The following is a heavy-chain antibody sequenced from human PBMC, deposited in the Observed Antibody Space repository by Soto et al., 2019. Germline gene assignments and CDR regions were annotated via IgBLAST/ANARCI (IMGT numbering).Heavy chain of an antibody. CDR2: IWYDGSDR. V-gene: IGHV3-33*01. Sequence: QVQLVESGGGVVQSGRSLRLSCEASGFTFSKYGMHWVRQAPGKGLEWVAVIWYDGSDRWYADSVKGRFGISRDNSKNTMYLQMSNLRVEDTAVYFCARDYASSWCPSYWGQGTLVAVSS. CDR1: GFTFSKYG. D-gene: IGHD6-13*01. CDR3: ARDYASSWCPSY. J-gene: IGHJ4*02.